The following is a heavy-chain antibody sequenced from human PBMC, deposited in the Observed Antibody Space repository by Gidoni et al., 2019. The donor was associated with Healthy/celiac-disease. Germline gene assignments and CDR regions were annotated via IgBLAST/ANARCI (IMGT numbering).Heavy chain of an antibody. V-gene: IGHV1-69*06. CDR1: GGTFSSYS. J-gene: IGHJ4*02. CDR3: GADGSGYYHLY. CDR2: IIPSFGTS. D-gene: IGHD3-22*01. Sequence: QVQLVQSGAELMKPGSSVKVSCKSSGGTFSSYSISWVRKAPGQGLEWMGGIIPSFGTSNYAQKFQGRVTITADKSTSTAYMELSSLRSEDTAVYYCGADGSGYYHLYWGQGTLVTVSS.